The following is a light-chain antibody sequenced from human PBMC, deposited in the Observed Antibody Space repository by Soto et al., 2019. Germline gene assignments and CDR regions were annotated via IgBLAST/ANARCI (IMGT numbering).Light chain of an antibody. V-gene: IGLV1-44*01. J-gene: IGLJ2*01. Sequence: QSALTQPPSVSGTPGQRVTISCSGGSSNIGSTIVNWYQVLPGTAPKLVIHTDNQRPSGVPDRFSGSKSGTSASLAISGLQSEDEADYYCEAWDGSLNGPIFGGGTKLTVL. CDR2: TDN. CDR1: SSNIGSTI. CDR3: EAWDGSLNGPI.